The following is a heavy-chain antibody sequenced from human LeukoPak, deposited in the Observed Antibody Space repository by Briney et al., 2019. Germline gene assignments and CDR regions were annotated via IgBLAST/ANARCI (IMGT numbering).Heavy chain of an antibody. CDR1: GFTVSSSY. V-gene: IGHV3-66*01. D-gene: IGHD3-9*01. CDR3: ARDGAVLTGYYDY. CDR2: IYSGGST. J-gene: IGHJ4*02. Sequence: QPGGSLRLSCAASGFTVSSSYMSWVRQAPGKGLEWVSTIYSGGSTYYVDSVTGRFTISRDNSKNTLYLQMNSLRAEDTAVYYCARDGAVLTGYYDYWGQGTLVTVSS.